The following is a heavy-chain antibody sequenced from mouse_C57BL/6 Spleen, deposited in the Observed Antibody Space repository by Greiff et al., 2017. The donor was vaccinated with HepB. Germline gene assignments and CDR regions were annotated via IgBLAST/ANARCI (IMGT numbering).Heavy chain of an antibody. CDR3: ARFNGYYEDYYAMDD. CDR2: IYPGSGST. V-gene: IGHV1-55*01. D-gene: IGHD2-3*01. CDR1: GYTFTSYW. Sequence: QVQLQQPGAELVKPGASVKMSCKASGYTFTSYWITWVKQRPGQGLEWIGDIYPGSGSTNYNEKFKSKATLTVDTSSSTAYMQLSSLTSEDSAVYYCARFNGYYEDYYAMDDWGQGTSVTVSS. J-gene: IGHJ4*01.